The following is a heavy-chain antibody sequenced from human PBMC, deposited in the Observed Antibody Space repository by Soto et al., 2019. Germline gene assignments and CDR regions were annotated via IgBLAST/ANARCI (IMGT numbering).Heavy chain of an antibody. CDR1: EFTFSSYR. CDR3: ARGVVLAPTYYMDV. CDR2: ISSSSEDI. V-gene: IGHV3-21*01. D-gene: IGHD3-3*01. Sequence: VQLVESGGGLVKPGGSLRLLCAASEFTFSSYRMNWVRRAPGKGLEWVSSISSSSEDIYYADSVKGRFTASRDNAKNSLYLQMNSLRADDTAVYYCARGVVLAPTYYMDVWGKGTTVTVSS. J-gene: IGHJ6*03.